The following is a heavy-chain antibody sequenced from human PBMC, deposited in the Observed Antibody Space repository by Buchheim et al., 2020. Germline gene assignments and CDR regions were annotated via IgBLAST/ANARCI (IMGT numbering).Heavy chain of an antibody. D-gene: IGHD3-9*01. V-gene: IGHV3-7*01. Sequence: DVQLVESGGGLVQPGGSLRLSCATSGFTFSSYWMNWVRQAPGKGLEWVANIKEDGSEKYYVDSVKGRFTISRDNAKNSLYLQMNSLRAEDTAVYYCARAALRGLNDILTGPFDYWGQGTL. CDR1: GFTFSSYW. CDR3: ARAALRGLNDILTGPFDY. CDR2: IKEDGSEK. J-gene: IGHJ4*02.